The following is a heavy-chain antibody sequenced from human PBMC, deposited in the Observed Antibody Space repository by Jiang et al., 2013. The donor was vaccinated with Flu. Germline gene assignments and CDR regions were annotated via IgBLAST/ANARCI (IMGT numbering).Heavy chain of an antibody. CDR1: GFTFSSYA. D-gene: IGHD3-10*01. CDR2: ISYDGSNK. Sequence: ASGFTFSSYAMHWVRQAPGKGLEWVAVISYDGSNKYYADSVKGRFTISRDNSKNTLYLQMNSLRAEDTAVYYCARSYGSGSYPLLSLDYYGMDVWGQGTTVTVSS. J-gene: IGHJ6*02. V-gene: IGHV3-30-3*01. CDR3: ARSYGSGSYPLLSLDYYGMDV.